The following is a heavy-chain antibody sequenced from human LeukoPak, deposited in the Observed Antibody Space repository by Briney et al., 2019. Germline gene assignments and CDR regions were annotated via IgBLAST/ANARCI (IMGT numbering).Heavy chain of an antibody. Sequence: PRGSLRLSCAASGFTFSSYAMSRVRQAPGKGLEWVSTISGSGSGGSTYYADSVKGRFTISRDNSKDTLYLQMNSLRAEDTAVYYCAKLLAVTKSYYFNYWGQGTLVTVSS. CDR2: ISGSGSGGST. CDR3: AKLLAVTKSYYFNY. V-gene: IGHV3-23*01. CDR1: GFTFSSYA. J-gene: IGHJ4*02. D-gene: IGHD6-19*01.